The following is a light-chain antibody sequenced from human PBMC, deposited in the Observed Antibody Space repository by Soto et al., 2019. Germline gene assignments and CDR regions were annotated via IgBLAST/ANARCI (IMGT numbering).Light chain of an antibody. V-gene: IGLV2-14*01. Sequence: QSALTQPASVSGSPGQSITISCTGTSSDVGGYNYVSWHQLHPGKAPILMIYDVSSRPSGVSHRFSGSKSGNTASLTISGLQAEDEADYYCSSYTSSSTPMVFGGGTKVTVL. CDR1: SSDVGGYNY. CDR3: SSYTSSSTPMV. J-gene: IGLJ2*01. CDR2: DVS.